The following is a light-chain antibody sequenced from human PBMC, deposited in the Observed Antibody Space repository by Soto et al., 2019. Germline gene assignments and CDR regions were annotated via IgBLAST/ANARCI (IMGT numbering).Light chain of an antibody. CDR1: QAVNTS. CDR2: LAS. CDR3: HKRQTWPRT. V-gene: IGKV3-11*01. Sequence: EIVLTQSPATLSSFPGDRVTLSCRASQAVNTSLAWYQHRPGQAPSLLIYLASNRAAGVPARFSGSGSGTDFTLTSSDVEPEDFSVYYCHKRQTWPRTFGQGTTVDI. J-gene: IGKJ1*01.